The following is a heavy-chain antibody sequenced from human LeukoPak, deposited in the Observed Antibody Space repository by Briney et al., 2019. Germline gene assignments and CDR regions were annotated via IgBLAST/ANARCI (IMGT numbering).Heavy chain of an antibody. CDR3: ARDMHSSYEY. CDR2: IKQDGGEK. J-gene: IGHJ4*02. Sequence: GGSLRLSCAASGFTFSAYWMSWLRQAPGRGLEWVASIKQDGGEKYYVDSVMGRFTISKDNAKNSLYLQMNSLRVEDTAVNYCARDMHSSYEYWGQGTLVSVSS. CDR1: GFTFSAYW. D-gene: IGHD2-2*01. V-gene: IGHV3-7*05.